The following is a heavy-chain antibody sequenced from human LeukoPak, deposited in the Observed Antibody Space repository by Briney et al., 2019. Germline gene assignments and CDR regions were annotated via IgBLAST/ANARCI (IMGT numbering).Heavy chain of an antibody. V-gene: IGHV3-21*01. J-gene: IGHJ4*02. CDR3: ARDSELNSGRKFDY. D-gene: IGHD6-19*01. CDR1: GFAFSSYS. Sequence: GGSLRLSCGASGFAFSSYSINWVRQAPGKGLKWVSSISGSSSYIYYADSVKGRFTISRDNAKNSLYLQMNSLRAEDTAVYYCARDSELNSGRKFDYWGQGTLVTVSS. CDR2: ISGSSSYI.